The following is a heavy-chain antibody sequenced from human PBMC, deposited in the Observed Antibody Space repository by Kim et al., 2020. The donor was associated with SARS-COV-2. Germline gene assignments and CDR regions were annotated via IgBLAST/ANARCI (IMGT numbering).Heavy chain of an antibody. J-gene: IGHJ6*02. Sequence: ASVKVSCKASGYTFTSYGISWVRQAPGQGLEWMGWISAYNGNTNYAQKLQGRVTMTTDTSTSTAYMELRSLRSDDTAVYYCARDWEGGYDFWSGYYPLNYYYYGMDVCGQGTTVTVSS. CDR3: ARDWEGGYDFWSGYYPLNYYYYGMDV. CDR2: ISAYNGNT. V-gene: IGHV1-18*01. D-gene: IGHD3-3*01. CDR1: GYTFTSYG.